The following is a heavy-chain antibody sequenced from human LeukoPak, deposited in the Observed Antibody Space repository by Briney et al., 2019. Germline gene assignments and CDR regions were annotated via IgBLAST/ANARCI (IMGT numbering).Heavy chain of an antibody. Sequence: EASETLSLTCTVSGGSISSYYWSWIRQPPGKGLEWIGYIYYSGSTNYNPSLKSRVTISVDTSKNQFSLKLSSVTAADTAVYYCARGRSYGSLAFDIWGQGTMVTVSS. J-gene: IGHJ3*02. V-gene: IGHV4-59*12. D-gene: IGHD5-18*01. CDR3: ARGRSYGSLAFDI. CDR1: GGSISSYY. CDR2: IYYSGST.